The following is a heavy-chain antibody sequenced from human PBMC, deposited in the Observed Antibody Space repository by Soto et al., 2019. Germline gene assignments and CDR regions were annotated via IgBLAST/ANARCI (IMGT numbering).Heavy chain of an antibody. CDR2: ISWNSNSI. CDR3: AKGRGIYLWWGLDY. V-gene: IGHV3-9*02. Sequence: EMQLVESGGGLVQPGRSLRLSCAASGLTSDDSAMHWVRQAPGKGLEWVSGISWNSNSIGYTDAVKGRVTISRDNAKNSLYLQMNSLRAEDTSLYYCAKGRGIYLWWGLDYWGQGTLVTVSS. D-gene: IGHD2-8*02. J-gene: IGHJ4*02. CDR1: GLTSDDSA.